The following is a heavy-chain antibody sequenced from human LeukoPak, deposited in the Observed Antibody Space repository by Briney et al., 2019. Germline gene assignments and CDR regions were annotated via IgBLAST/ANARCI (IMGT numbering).Heavy chain of an antibody. Sequence: GGSLRLSCEGSGFIFGGYHMNWVRQAPGKGLEWLSYISASGGNMFYADSVKGRFTISRDNAKNSVYLQMNSLRVEDTALYYCAGGGSGCQNDVFDIGGQGTRVTVPS. V-gene: IGHV3-48*03. CDR3: AGGGSGCQNDVFDI. CDR1: GFIFGGYH. J-gene: IGHJ3*02. CDR2: ISASGGNM. D-gene: IGHD6-19*01.